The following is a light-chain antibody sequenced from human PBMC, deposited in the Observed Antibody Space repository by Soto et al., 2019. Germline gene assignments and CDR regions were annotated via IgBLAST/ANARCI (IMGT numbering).Light chain of an antibody. J-gene: IGKJ2*01. Sequence: EIVMTQSPATLSVSPEERATLSCRASQSVNSNLAWYQQKPGQPPRLLMYAASTRAAGIPARFSGSGSGTDFTLTITSLQSEDFAVYYCQHYSNWRRTFGQGTKLEIK. CDR2: AAS. CDR3: QHYSNWRRT. CDR1: QSVNSN. V-gene: IGKV3-15*01.